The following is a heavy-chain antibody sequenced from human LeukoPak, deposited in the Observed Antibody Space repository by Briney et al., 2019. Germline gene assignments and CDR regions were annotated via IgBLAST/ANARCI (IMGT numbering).Heavy chain of an antibody. V-gene: IGHV3-74*01. Sequence: GGSLRLSCVASGFTFSSHWMHWVRQTPGKGLVWISRINSDGRSTSYADSAKGRFTISRDNAKSTLFLQMNSLRAEDTAVYYCARDNLITTTGVEFDSWGQGTLVTVSS. CDR1: GFTFSSHW. CDR2: INSDGRST. CDR3: ARDNLITTTGVEFDS. J-gene: IGHJ4*02. D-gene: IGHD1-1*01.